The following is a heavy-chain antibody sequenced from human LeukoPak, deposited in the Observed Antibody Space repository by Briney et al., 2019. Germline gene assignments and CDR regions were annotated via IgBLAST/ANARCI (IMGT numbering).Heavy chain of an antibody. CDR2: INPSGGST. V-gene: IGHV1-46*01. D-gene: IGHD3-22*01. CDR3: ARDRAMSSYYDYDAFDI. J-gene: IGHJ3*02. Sequence: ASVTVSCKASGYTFTSYYMHWVRQAPGQGLEWMGIINPSGGSTSYAQKFQGRVTMTRDMSTSTVYMELSSLRSEETAVYYCARDRAMSSYYDYDAFDIWGQGTMVTVSS. CDR1: GYTFTSYY.